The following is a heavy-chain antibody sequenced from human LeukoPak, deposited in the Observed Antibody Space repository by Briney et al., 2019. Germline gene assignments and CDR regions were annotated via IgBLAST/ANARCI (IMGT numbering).Heavy chain of an antibody. CDR3: TRAKGGYFFDQ. Sequence: GGSLRLSCAASGFTFSSYSMNWVRQAPGKGLVWVSRINSDGSSTGYADSVKGRFTISRDNAKNTLSLQMNSLRTEDTAVYFCTRAKGGYFFDQWGQGTLVTVSS. CDR2: INSDGSST. V-gene: IGHV3-74*01. CDR1: GFTFSSYS. J-gene: IGHJ4*02. D-gene: IGHD3-16*01.